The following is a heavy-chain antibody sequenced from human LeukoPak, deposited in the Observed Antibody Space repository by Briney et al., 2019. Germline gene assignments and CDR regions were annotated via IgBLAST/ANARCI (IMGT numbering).Heavy chain of an antibody. CDR1: GGSISNYY. J-gene: IGHJ4*02. CDR2: VYPTGST. CDR3: AREYCTTTICYPSGGHYDS. Sequence: LSETLSLTCTVSGGSISNYYWSWIRQPAGKGLEYIGRVYPTGSTNDNPSLKGRVAMSVDTSKNQFSLRLNSVTAADTAVYYCAREYCTTTICYPSGGHYDSWGQGTLVTVSS. V-gene: IGHV4-4*07. D-gene: IGHD2-2*01.